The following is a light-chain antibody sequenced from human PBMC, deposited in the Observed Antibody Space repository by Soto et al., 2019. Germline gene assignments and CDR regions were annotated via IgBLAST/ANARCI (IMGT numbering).Light chain of an antibody. V-gene: IGKV1-5*03. CDR2: KAS. CDR1: QTISSW. Sequence: DIQMTQSPSTLSGSVGDIVTITCRASQTISSWLAXYXXKXGXXXKXLXYKASTLKSGVPSRFSGSGYGTEFTLTISSLQPDDFATYYCQHYNSYSEAFGQGTKVDIK. J-gene: IGKJ1*01. CDR3: QHYNSYSEA.